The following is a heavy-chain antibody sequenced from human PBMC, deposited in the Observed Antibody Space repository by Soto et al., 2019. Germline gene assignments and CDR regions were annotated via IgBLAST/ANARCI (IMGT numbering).Heavy chain of an antibody. CDR2: ISYDGRNK. J-gene: IGHJ4*02. CDR1: GFTFSSYG. V-gene: IGHV3-30*18. CDR3: AKYRGVKVTSRFFDY. Sequence: QVQLVESGGGVVQPGRSLRLSCAASGFTFSSYGMHWVRQAPGKGLEWVAVISYDGRNKNYADSVKGRFTISRDNSKNNMYLKMNSLRAEDRAVYYCAKYRGVKVTSRFFDYWGQGTLVTVSS. D-gene: IGHD2-21*02.